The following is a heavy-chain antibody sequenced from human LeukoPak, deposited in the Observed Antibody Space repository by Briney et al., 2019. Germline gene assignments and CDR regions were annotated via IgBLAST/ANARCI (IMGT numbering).Heavy chain of an antibody. CDR3: ARLHYYDSY. CDR1: GYSISSGYY. D-gene: IGHD3-22*01. CDR2: IYYSGST. J-gene: IGHJ4*02. Sequence: SETLSLTCTVSGYSISSGYYWGWIRQPPGKGLEWIGSIYYSGSTYYNPSLKSRVTISVDTSKKQFSLKLSSVTAADTAVYYCARLHYYDSYWGQGTLVTVSS. V-gene: IGHV4-38-2*02.